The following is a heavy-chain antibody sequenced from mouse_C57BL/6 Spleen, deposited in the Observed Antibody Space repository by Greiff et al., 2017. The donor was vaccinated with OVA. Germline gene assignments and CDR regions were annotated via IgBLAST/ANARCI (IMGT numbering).Heavy chain of an antibody. CDR3: ARRQGTPFDY. Sequence: EVKLMESGGGLVKPGGSLKLSCAASGFTFSDYGMHWVRQAPEKGLEWVAYISSGSSTIYYADTVKGRFTISRDNAKNTLFLHMTSLRSEDTAMYYCARRQGTPFDYWGQGTTLTVSS. CDR1: GFTFSDYG. CDR2: ISSGSSTI. D-gene: IGHD2-14*01. V-gene: IGHV5-17*01. J-gene: IGHJ2*01.